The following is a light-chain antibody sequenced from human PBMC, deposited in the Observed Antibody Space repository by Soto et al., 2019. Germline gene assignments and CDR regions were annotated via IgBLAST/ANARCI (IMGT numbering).Light chain of an antibody. Sequence: EIVLTQSPGTLSLSPGERATLSCRASQSVSSNYFFCYQQQPGQPPMLLIYGASSTATGIPDRFSGSGSGTDLTLTISIMEPEDFALYYCQQFGSSPPWTFGRGTKVEIK. CDR2: GAS. CDR1: QSVSSNY. J-gene: IGKJ1*01. CDR3: QQFGSSPPWT. V-gene: IGKV3-20*01.